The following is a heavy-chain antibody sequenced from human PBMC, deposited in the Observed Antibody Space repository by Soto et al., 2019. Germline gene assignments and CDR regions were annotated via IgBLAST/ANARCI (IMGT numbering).Heavy chain of an antibody. D-gene: IGHD6-13*01. Sequence: QVQLQESGPGLVKPSQTLSLTCTVSGGSISSGGYYWSWIRQHPGKGLEWIGYTYSSGSTYYNPSYKRRVTISVDTSKNQFSLKLSSVTAAASAVYYCARAYIAAAGMRNPHWFDPWGQGTLVTVSS. V-gene: IGHV4-31*03. CDR1: GGSISSGGYY. J-gene: IGHJ5*02. CDR2: TYSSGST. CDR3: ARAYIAAAGMRNPHWFDP.